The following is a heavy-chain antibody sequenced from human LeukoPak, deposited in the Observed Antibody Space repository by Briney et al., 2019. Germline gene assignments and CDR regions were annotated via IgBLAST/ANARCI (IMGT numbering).Heavy chain of an antibody. Sequence: GASVKVSCKASGYTFTSYYMHWVRQAPGQGLEWMGIINPSGGSTSYAQKFQGRVTMTRDMSTSTVYMELSSLRSEDTAVYYCARDKVRNGFLEWTHGYFGYWGQGTLVTVSS. CDR2: INPSGGST. CDR3: ARDKVRNGFLEWTHGYFGY. J-gene: IGHJ4*02. D-gene: IGHD3-3*01. CDR1: GYTFTSYY. V-gene: IGHV1-46*01.